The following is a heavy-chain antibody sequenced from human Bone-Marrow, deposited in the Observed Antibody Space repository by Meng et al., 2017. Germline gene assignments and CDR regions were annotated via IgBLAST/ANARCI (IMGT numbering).Heavy chain of an antibody. CDR1: GYTFTSYW. V-gene: IGHV5-51*01. CDR2: IYPVDSDT. Sequence: GGSLRLSCKVSGYTFTSYWIGWVRQMPGKGLEWMGIIYPVDSDTRYSPSFQGQVTISADKSISTAYLQWSSLKASDTAMYYCARRSSLLGSAATATWLFDPWGQGTLVTVSS. J-gene: IGHJ5*02. D-gene: IGHD6-13*01. CDR3: ARRSSLLGSAATATWLFDP.